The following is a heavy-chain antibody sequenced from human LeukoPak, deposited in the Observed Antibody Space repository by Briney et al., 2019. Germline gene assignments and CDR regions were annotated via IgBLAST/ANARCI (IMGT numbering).Heavy chain of an antibody. CDR3: ARDQSIFGTHWSYYHMDV. J-gene: IGHJ6*03. Sequence: GGSLRLSCAASGFTFSSFWMSWVRQAPGKGLEWVANINQDGSERFYVDSVKGRFTISRDNAKNSLYLQMNSLRVEDTAVYYCARDQSIFGTHWSYYHMDVWGKGTTVTVSS. CDR1: GFTFSSFW. D-gene: IGHD3-3*02. CDR2: INQDGSER. V-gene: IGHV3-7*01.